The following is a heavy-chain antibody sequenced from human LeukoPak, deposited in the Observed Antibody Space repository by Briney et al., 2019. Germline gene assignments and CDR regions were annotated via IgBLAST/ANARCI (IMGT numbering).Heavy chain of an antibody. CDR3: ARGGARQQLVENYFDY. D-gene: IGHD6-13*01. V-gene: IGHV3-53*01. CDR1: GFTVSSNY. CDR2: TYRGGST. Sequence: PGGSLRLSCAASGFTVSSNYMSWVRQAPGKGLEWVSVTYRGGSTYYEDSVKGRFTASRDNSKNTLYLQMNSLRAEDTAVYYCARGGARQQLVENYFDYWGQGTLVTVSS. J-gene: IGHJ4*02.